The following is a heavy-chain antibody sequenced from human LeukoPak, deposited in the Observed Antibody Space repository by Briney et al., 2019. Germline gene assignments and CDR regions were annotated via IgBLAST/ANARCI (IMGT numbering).Heavy chain of an antibody. D-gene: IGHD3-10*01. Sequence: GGSLRLSCAASRFTFTIYGMSWVRQAPGEGLEWVSVISGSGHSTYYADSVKGRFTISRDNSKNTLYLQMGSLRAEDMAVYYCARAGGSGSYYTDYWGQGTLVTVSS. V-gene: IGHV3-23*01. CDR2: ISGSGHST. CDR1: RFTFTIYG. J-gene: IGHJ4*02. CDR3: ARAGGSGSYYTDY.